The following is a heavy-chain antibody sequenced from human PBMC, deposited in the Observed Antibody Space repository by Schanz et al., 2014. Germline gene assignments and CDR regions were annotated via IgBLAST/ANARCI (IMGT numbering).Heavy chain of an antibody. J-gene: IGHJ3*01. CDR2: TSTDGTKT. D-gene: IGHD3-16*01. CDR1: GFTVSSNY. V-gene: IGHV3-66*03. CDR3: TRDRGALINHNDALDL. Sequence: EVQLVESGGGLIQPGGSLRLSCAASGFTVSSNYMSWVRQAPGQGLEKVAVTSTDGTKTYYAASVRGRFTISRDNSKNTVYLQMNSLRSEDTAVYYCTRDRGALINHNDALDLWGQGTMVSVSS.